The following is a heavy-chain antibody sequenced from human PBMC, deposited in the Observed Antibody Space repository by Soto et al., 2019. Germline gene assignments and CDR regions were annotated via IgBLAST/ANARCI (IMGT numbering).Heavy chain of an antibody. CDR3: ERLAKGGSGGGGDH. CDR1: GDSVSSNSAA. V-gene: IGHV6-1*01. J-gene: IGHJ4*02. Sequence: SETLSLTCAISGDSVSSNSAAWNWIRQSPSRGLEWLGRTYYRSKWNNDYAVSVKGRITINPDTSKNHFSLQLNSVTPEDTAVYYCERLAKGGSGGGGDHWGQGTLVTVSS. CDR2: TYYRSKWNN. D-gene: IGHD6-19*01.